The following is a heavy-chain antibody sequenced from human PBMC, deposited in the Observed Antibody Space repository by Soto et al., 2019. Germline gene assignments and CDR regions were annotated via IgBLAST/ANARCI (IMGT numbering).Heavy chain of an antibody. Sequence: SETLSLTCTVSGGSISSGAYYWSWIRQHPGKGLEWIGYIYHSGNTYYNPSLKSRVNKSVDTSKNQFSLRLSSVTAADTAVYYCARRMQQRTGSFDYWAQGTLVTVSS. V-gene: IGHV4-31*03. CDR1: GGSISSGAYY. CDR2: IYHSGNT. D-gene: IGHD6-13*01. J-gene: IGHJ4*02. CDR3: ARRMQQRTGSFDY.